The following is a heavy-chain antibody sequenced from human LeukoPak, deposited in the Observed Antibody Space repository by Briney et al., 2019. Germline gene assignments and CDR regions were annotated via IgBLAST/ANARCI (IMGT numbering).Heavy chain of an antibody. CDR2: INHSGST. CDR3: ARGLRRRWFDH. Sequence: SETLSLTCAVCVGSLRGYHWSWIRQPACKGGEGIGEINHSGSTNYNPPLKSRVTTSVDTSKNQYSLKLSSVTDADTAVYYCARGLRRRWFDHWGQGTLVTVSS. V-gene: IGHV4-34*01. J-gene: IGHJ5*02. CDR1: VGSLRGYH.